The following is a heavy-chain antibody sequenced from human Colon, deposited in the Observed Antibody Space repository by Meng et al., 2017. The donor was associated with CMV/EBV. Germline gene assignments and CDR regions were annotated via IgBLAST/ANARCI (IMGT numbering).Heavy chain of an antibody. D-gene: IGHD3-3*01. Sequence: GGSLRLSCAASGFTFNSHAMSWVRQAPGKGLEWVSIISNYGGSTYYADSVKGRFTISRDNSKNTLYLQMNSLRAEDTAVYYCAKGLGVATANWFDPWGQGTLVTVSS. CDR3: AKGLGVATANWFDP. CDR1: GFTFNSHA. J-gene: IGHJ5*02. CDR2: ISNYGGST. V-gene: IGHV3-23*01.